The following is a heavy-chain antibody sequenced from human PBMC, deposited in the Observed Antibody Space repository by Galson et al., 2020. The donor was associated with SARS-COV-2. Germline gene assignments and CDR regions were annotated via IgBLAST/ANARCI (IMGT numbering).Heavy chain of an antibody. J-gene: IGHJ4*02. CDR2: ISSSSSYI. CDR3: ARDKIDDILTGYYNV. V-gene: IGHV3-21*01. D-gene: IGHD3-9*01. Sequence: NSGGSLRLSCAASGFTFSSYSMNWVRQAPGKGLEWVSSISSSSSYIYYADPVKGRFTISRDNAKNSLYLQMNSLRAEDTAVYYCARDKIDDILTGYYNVWGQGTLVTVSS. CDR1: GFTFSSYS.